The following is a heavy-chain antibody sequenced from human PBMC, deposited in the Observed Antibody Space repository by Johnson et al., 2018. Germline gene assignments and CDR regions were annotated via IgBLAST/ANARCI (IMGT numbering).Heavy chain of an antibody. Sequence: QVQLVQSGGGVVQPGRSLRLSCAAYGFTFSSYAMHWVRQAPGKGLEWVAVISYDGSNKYYADSVKGRFTISRDNSKNTLHLQMNSLRAEDTALYYCAKEGWFGGNYYYYYMDVWGKGTTVTVSS. CDR2: ISYDGSNK. J-gene: IGHJ6*03. CDR3: AKEGWFGGNYYYYYMDV. V-gene: IGHV3-30-3*01. CDR1: GFTFSSYA. D-gene: IGHD3-10*01.